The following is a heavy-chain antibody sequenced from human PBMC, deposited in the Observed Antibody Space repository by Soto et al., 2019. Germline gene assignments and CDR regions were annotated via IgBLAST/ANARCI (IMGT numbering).Heavy chain of an antibody. V-gene: IGHV1-46*04. CDR2: INPSTLVT. Sequence: QVQLVPSGAEVKKPGASVKVSCKASGYTLTHYYMHWVRQAPGQGPEWVGVINPSTLVTSYAQKVQCRGTMTRDTSASPVYMQVNSLISEDTAVYYCARNGQTYDYYFFDNWGQGTLVTVSS. CDR3: ARNGQTYDYYFFDN. J-gene: IGHJ4*02. CDR1: GYTLTHYY. D-gene: IGHD5-12*01.